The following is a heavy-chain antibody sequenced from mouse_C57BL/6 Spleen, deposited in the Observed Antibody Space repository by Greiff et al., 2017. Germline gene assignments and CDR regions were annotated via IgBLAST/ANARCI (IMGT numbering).Heavy chain of an antibody. V-gene: IGHV1-15*01. CDR2: IDPETGGT. J-gene: IGHJ4*01. CDR1: GYTFTDYE. Sequence: QVQLQQSGAELVRPGASVTLSCKASGYTFTDYEMHWVKQTPVHGLEWIGAIDPETGGTAYNQKFKGKAILTADKSSSTAYMELRSLTSEDSAVYYCTRFYSKNYYAMDYWGQGTSVTVSS. D-gene: IGHD2-5*01. CDR3: TRFYSKNYYAMDY.